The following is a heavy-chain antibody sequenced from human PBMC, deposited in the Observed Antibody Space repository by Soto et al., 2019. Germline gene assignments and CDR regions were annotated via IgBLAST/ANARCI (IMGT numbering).Heavy chain of an antibody. CDR3: ARDRQWLVPPRWYFDL. CDR2: IWYDGSNK. V-gene: IGHV3-33*01. J-gene: IGHJ2*01. CDR1: GFTFSSYG. Sequence: QVPLVESGGGVVQPGRSLRLSCAASGFTFSSYGMHWVRQAPGKGLEWVAVIWYDGSNKYYADSVKGRFTISRDNSKNTLYLQMNSLRAEDTAVYYCARDRQWLVPPRWYFDLWGRGTLVTVSS. D-gene: IGHD6-19*01.